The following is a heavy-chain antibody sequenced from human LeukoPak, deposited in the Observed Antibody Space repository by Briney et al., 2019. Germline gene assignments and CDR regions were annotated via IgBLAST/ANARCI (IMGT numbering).Heavy chain of an antibody. CDR3: ITDPGAWAPI. D-gene: IGHD1-26*01. Sequence: KPGGSLTLSCVASGLTFSNAWMSWVRQAPGKGLEWVGRIKSKTDGETTDYAAPVKGRFTISRDDSQNTLYLQMNRLNIGDTAVYYCITDPGAWAPIWGQGTMVTVSS. CDR2: IKSKTDGETT. V-gene: IGHV3-15*01. J-gene: IGHJ3*02. CDR1: GLTFSNAW.